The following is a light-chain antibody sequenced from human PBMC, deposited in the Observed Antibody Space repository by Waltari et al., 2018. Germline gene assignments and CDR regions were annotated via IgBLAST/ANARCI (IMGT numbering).Light chain of an antibody. V-gene: IGLV4-69*01. CDR2: VNSNGSH. CDR1: SGHSSNV. J-gene: IGLJ3*02. CDR3: QTGGHGTWV. Sequence: QLVLTQSPSASASLGASVKLTCTLSSGHSSNVIAWLQQQPEKGPRYLMKVNSNGSHSKGDEISYRFSGSSSGAERYLPISSLQSEDEADYYCQTGGHGTWVFGGGTKLTVL.